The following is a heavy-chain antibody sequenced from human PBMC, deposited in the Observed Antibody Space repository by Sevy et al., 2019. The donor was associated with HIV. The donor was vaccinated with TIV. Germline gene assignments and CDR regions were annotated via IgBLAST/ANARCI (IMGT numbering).Heavy chain of an antibody. CDR1: GFTFSSYA. D-gene: IGHD3-3*01. CDR2: ISGSGGST. J-gene: IGHJ4*02. CDR3: AKQNDFWSGYTYYFDY. Sequence: GGSLRLSCAASGFTFSSYAMSWVRQAPGKGLEWVSAISGSGGSTYYADSVKGRFTISRDNSKNTLYLQMNSLRAEDTAVYYCAKQNDFWSGYTYYFDYWGQGTLVTVSS. V-gene: IGHV3-23*01.